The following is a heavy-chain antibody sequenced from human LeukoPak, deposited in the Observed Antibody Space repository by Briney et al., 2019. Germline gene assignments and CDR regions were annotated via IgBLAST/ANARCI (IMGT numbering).Heavy chain of an antibody. CDR1: GFTFSSYS. CDR2: IWYDGSNK. Sequence: GGSLRLSCVASGFTFSSYSMNWVRQAPGKGLEWVAFIWYDGSNKYYAESVKGRFTISRDNSKNTVYLQMNSLRAEDTAVYYCARDQRDIVAAIGGPGYWGQGTLVTVSS. CDR3: ARDQRDIVAAIGGPGY. D-gene: IGHD5-12*01. J-gene: IGHJ4*02. V-gene: IGHV3-33*01.